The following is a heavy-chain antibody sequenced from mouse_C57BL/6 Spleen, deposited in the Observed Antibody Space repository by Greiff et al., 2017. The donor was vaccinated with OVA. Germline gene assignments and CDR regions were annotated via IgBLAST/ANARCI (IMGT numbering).Heavy chain of an antibody. J-gene: IGHJ4*01. CDR3: ARHLYYDYDVGYAMDY. CDR2: ISNGGGST. Sequence: EVKVEESGGGLVQPGGSLKLSCAASGFTFSDYYMYWVRQTPEKRLEWVAYISNGGGSTYYPDTVKGRFTISRDNAKNTLYLQMSRLKSEDTAMYYCARHLYYDYDVGYAMDYWGQGTSVTVSS. CDR1: GFTFSDYY. D-gene: IGHD2-4*01. V-gene: IGHV5-12*01.